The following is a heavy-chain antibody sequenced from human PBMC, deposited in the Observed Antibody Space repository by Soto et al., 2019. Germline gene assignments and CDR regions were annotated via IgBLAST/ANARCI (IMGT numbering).Heavy chain of an antibody. D-gene: IGHD3-3*02. Sequence: QVQLVQSGAEVTKPGASVKVSCKASGYIFTGYYIQWVRQAPGQGLEWMGWINPNSGGTKVAQKFQGMVNMTSDTSTNTDYMELRKLRSDDTAVYYCARSHFWSGDYKDACDIWGQGTMVTVSS. J-gene: IGHJ3*02. CDR3: ARSHFWSGDYKDACDI. V-gene: IGHV1-2*02. CDR1: GYIFTGYY. CDR2: INPNSGGT.